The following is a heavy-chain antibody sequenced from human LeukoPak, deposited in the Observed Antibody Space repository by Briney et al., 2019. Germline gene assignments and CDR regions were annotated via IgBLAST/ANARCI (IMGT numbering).Heavy chain of an antibody. D-gene: IGHD2-2*01. Sequence: GGSLRLSCAASGFTFSSYWMHWVRQAPGKGLVWVSRINSDGSSTSYADSVKGRFTISRDNAKNTLYLQMNSLRAEDTAVYYCARDRYCSSTGCPTGDDAFDIWGQGTMVTVSS. V-gene: IGHV3-74*01. CDR2: INSDGSST. CDR3: ARDRYCSSTGCPTGDDAFDI. J-gene: IGHJ3*02. CDR1: GFTFSSYW.